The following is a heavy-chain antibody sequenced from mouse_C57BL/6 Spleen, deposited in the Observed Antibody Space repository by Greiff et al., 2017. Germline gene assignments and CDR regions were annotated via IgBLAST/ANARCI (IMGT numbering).Heavy chain of an antibody. CDR2: ISGGGDYI. D-gene: IGHD2-1*01. Sequence: EVQGVESGEGLVKPGGSLKLSCAASGFTFSSYAMSWVRQTPEKRLEWVAYISGGGDYIYYADTVKGRFTISRDNARNTLYLQMSSLKSEDTALYYCTRDYGNLFDYWGQGTTLTVSS. V-gene: IGHV5-9-1*02. J-gene: IGHJ2*01. CDR3: TRDYGNLFDY. CDR1: GFTFSSYA.